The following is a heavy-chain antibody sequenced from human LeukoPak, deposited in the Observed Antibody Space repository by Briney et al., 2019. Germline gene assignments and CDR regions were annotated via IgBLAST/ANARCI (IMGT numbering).Heavy chain of an antibody. V-gene: IGHV1-2*02. CDR1: GYTFTGYY. CDR3: ARIGYCSSTSCYEVSDY. D-gene: IGHD2-2*03. Sequence: ASVKVSCKASGYTFTGYYMRWVRQAPGQGLEWMGWINPNSGGTNYAQKFQGRVTMTRDTSISTAYMELSRLRSDDTAVYYCARIGYCSSTSCYEVSDYWGQGTLVTVSS. CDR2: INPNSGGT. J-gene: IGHJ4*02.